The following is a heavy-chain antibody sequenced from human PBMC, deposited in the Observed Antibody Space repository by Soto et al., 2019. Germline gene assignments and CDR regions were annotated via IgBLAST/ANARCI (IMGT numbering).Heavy chain of an antibody. CDR3: ARSIAARPVLGALDM. V-gene: IGHV2-5*02. CDR2: IYWDDDK. D-gene: IGHD6-6*01. CDR1: GFSLSTSGVG. J-gene: IGHJ3*02. Sequence: QITLKESGPTLVKPTQTLMLTCTFSGFSLSTSGVGVGWIRQPPGKALDLLALIYWDDDKWYRPSPNSRPTITKDPSTNQVLITTPTTAPVDTATYHCARSIAARPVLGALDMWGQATMVTVSS.